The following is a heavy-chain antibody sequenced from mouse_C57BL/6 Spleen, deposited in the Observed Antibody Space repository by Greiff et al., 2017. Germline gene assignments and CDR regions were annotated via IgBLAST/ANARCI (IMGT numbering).Heavy chain of an antibody. CDR1: GYSITSGYD. D-gene: IGHD2-2*01. Sequence: EVKLVESGPGMVKPSQSLSLTCTVTGYSITSGYDWHWIRHFPGNKLEWMGYISYSGSTNYNPSLKSRISITHDTSKNHFFLKLNSVTTEDTATYYCARGGYYDAMDYWGQGTSGTVSS. CDR3: ARGGYYDAMDY. V-gene: IGHV3-1*01. J-gene: IGHJ4*01. CDR2: ISYSGST.